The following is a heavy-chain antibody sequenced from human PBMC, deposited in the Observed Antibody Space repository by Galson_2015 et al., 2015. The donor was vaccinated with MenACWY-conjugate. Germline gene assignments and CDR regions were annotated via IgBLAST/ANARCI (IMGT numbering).Heavy chain of an antibody. J-gene: IGHJ6*02. V-gene: IGHV1-3*01. CDR2: INAGNGNT. CDR3: ARDLTPDTAMVTAEYGMDV. CDR1: GYTFTSYA. Sequence: SVKVSCKASGYTFTSYAMHWVHQAPGQRLEWMGWINAGNGNTKHSQKFQGRVTITRDTSASTAYMELSSLRSEDTAVYYCARDLTPDTAMVTAEYGMDVWGQGTTVTVSS. D-gene: IGHD5-18*01.